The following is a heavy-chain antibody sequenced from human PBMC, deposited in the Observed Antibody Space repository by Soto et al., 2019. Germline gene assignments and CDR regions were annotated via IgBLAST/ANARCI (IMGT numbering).Heavy chain of an antibody. J-gene: IGHJ5*02. D-gene: IGHD5-12*01. CDR2: IWYDGSNK. CDR1: GFTFSSYG. CDR3: ARDGGCRDGYTVGCNWFDP. Sequence: QVQLVEAGGGVVQPGRSLRLYCAASGFTFSSYGRHWVRQAPGKGLEWVAVIWYDGSNKYYADSVKGRFTISRDNSKNTLYLQLNSLRDEDTAVFYCARDGGCRDGYTVGCNWFDPWGQGSLVTVSS. V-gene: IGHV3-33*01.